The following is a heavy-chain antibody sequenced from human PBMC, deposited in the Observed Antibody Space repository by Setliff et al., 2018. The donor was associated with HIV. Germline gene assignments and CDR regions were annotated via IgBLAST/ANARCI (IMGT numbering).Heavy chain of an antibody. Sequence: GASVKVSCKASGYTFTNYYMHWVRQAPGQGLEWMGIINPSGGSTSHAQKFQGRVNMTRDTSTGTVHLEVSSLRSEDTAVYYCAREGSFVPAAPLGNGNRILDFWGQGTLVTVSS. J-gene: IGHJ4*02. V-gene: IGHV1-46*01. CDR1: GYTFTNYY. D-gene: IGHD2-2*01. CDR2: INPSGGST. CDR3: AREGSFVPAAPLGNGNRILDF.